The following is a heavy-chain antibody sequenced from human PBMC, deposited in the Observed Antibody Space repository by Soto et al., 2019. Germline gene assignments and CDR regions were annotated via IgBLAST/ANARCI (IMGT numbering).Heavy chain of an antibody. V-gene: IGHV3-48*01. J-gene: IGHJ5*02. CDR2: ISSSSSTI. D-gene: IGHD6-13*01. Sequence: GGSLRLSCAASGFTYSTYTMHWVRQAPGKGLEWVSYISSSSSTIYYADSVKGRFTISRDNAKNSLYLQMNSLRAKDTAVYYCARHPERIAQIGWFDPWGQGTLVTVSS. CDR3: ARHPERIAQIGWFDP. CDR1: GFTYSTYT.